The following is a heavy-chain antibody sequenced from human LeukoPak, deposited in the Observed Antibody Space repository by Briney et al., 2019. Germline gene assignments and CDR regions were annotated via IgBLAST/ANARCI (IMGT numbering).Heavy chain of an antibody. D-gene: IGHD3-22*01. CDR1: GGSISSSSYY. V-gene: IGHV4-39*01. J-gene: IGHJ4*02. CDR3: ASTYYYDSSGPY. Sequence: SETLSLTCTVSGGSISSSSYYWGWIRQPPGKGLEWIGSIYYSGSTYYNPFLKSRVTISVDTSKNQFSLKLSSVTAADTAVYYCASTYYYDSSGPYWGQGTLVTVSS. CDR2: IYYSGST.